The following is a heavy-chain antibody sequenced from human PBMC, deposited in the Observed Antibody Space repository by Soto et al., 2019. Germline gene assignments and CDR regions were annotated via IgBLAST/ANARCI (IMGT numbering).Heavy chain of an antibody. CDR3: ARGSSNDRSFGFDN. D-gene: IGHD3-22*01. V-gene: IGHV4-59*01. J-gene: IGHJ4*02. CDR2: IYSSGYT. CDR1: GGSMNSYY. Sequence: QVQLQESGPGLVKPSETLSLTCNVSGGSMNSYYWNWIRQPPGKGLEWIGYIYSSGYTNYNPSLKTRVTMSVDTSKNQFSLNLSSASAADTAIYYCARGSSNDRSFGFDNWGQGTLVTVSS.